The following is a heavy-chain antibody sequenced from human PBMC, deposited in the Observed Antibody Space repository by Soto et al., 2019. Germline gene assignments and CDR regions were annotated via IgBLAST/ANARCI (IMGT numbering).Heavy chain of an antibody. CDR2: VSSTGST. Sequence: PSETPSPPRPVSGGAPQSYYLAWIRQSPGKGLEWIGYVSSTGSTNYNPSLKSRLTMSLDTSTNEVSLSLTSVTAADAAVYFCARFSPPRKSYDSNPGWFDPWGQGIMVTVSS. V-gene: IGHV4-59*01. CDR1: GGAPQSYY. D-gene: IGHD3-22*01. J-gene: IGHJ5*02. CDR3: ARFSPPRKSYDSNPGWFDP.